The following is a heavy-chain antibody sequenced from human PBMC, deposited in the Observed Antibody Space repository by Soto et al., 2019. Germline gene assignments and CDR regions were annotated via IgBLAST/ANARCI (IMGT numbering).Heavy chain of an antibody. D-gene: IGHD2-15*01. CDR2: ISYDGSNK. J-gene: IGHJ4*02. V-gene: IGHV3-30-3*01. CDR1: GFTFSSYA. Sequence: QVQLVESGGGVVQPGRSLRLSCAASGFTFSSYAMHWVRQAPGKGLEWVAVISYDGSNKYYADSVKGRFTISRDNSKNRVYLQMNSLRDEDTAVYYCARDGDCSGGSCYSRGGYFDYWGQGTLVTVSS. CDR3: ARDGDCSGGSCYSRGGYFDY.